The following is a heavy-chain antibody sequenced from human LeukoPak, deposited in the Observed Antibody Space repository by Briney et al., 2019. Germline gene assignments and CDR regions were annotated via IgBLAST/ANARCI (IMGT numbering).Heavy chain of an antibody. J-gene: IGHJ4*02. V-gene: IGHV1-46*01. CDR3: ASSIRDSSSWYGGDSSGPGDY. D-gene: IGHD6-13*01. CDR1: GYTFTSYY. CDR2: INPSGGST. Sequence: GASVTVSCKASGYTFTSYYMHWVRQAPGQGLEWMGIINPSGGSTSYAQKFQGRVTMTRDTSTSTVYMELSSLRSEDTAVYYCASSIRDSSSWYGGDSSGPGDYWGQGTLVTVSS.